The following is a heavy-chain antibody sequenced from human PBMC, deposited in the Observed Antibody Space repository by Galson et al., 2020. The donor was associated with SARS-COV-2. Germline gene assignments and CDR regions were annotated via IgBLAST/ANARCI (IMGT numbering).Heavy chain of an antibody. CDR1: GFIFNNYG. J-gene: IGHJ4*02. D-gene: IGHD1-26*01. CDR2: IWYDGSNT. CDR3: VRDVGVFDY. Sequence: GGSLRLSCAASGFIFNNYGMHWVRQAPGKGLEWVAVIWYDGSNTHYADSVKGRFTISRDNSKNTLYLQMNGLRAEDTAVYYCVRDVGVFDYWGQGTLVTVSS. V-gene: IGHV3-33*08.